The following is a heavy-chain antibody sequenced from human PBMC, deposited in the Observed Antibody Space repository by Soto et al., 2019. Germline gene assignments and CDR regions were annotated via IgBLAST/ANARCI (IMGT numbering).Heavy chain of an antibody. Sequence: ASETLSLTCTVSGGSISSGGYYWSWIRQHPGKGLEWIGYIYYSGSTYYNPSLKSRVTISVDTSKNQFSLKLSSVTAADTAVYYCARGKAITGTTYGMDVWGQGTTVTVSS. V-gene: IGHV4-31*02. CDR1: GGSISSGGYY. J-gene: IGHJ6*02. D-gene: IGHD1-7*01. CDR2: IYYSGST. CDR3: ARGKAITGTTYGMDV.